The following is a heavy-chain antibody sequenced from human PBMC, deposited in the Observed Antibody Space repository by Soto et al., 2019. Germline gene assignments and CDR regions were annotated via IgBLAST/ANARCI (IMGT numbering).Heavy chain of an antibody. CDR1: GFTFSSYA. CDR2: ISYDGSNK. Sequence: GGSLRLSCAASGFTFSSYAMHWVRQAPGKGLEWVAVISYDGSNKYYADSVKGRFTISRDNSKNTLYLQMNSLRAEDTAVYYCARVAAHYYYYGMYVWGQGTTVTVSS. J-gene: IGHJ6*02. V-gene: IGHV3-30-3*01. CDR3: ARVAAHYYYYGMYV. D-gene: IGHD2-15*01.